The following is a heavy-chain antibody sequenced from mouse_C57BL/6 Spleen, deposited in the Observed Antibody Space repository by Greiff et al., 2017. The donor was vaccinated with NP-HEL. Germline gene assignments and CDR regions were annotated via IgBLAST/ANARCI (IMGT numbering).Heavy chain of an antibody. V-gene: IGHV5-4*01. D-gene: IGHD2-12*01. CDR2: ISDGGSYT. J-gene: IGHJ3*01. CDR3: ASGGLDDGAWFAY. CDR1: GFTFSSYA. Sequence: DVQLVESGGGLVKPGGSLKLSCAASGFTFSSYAMSWVRQTPEKRLEWVATISDGGSYTYYPDNVKGRFTISRDNAKNNLYLQMSHLKSEDTAMYYCASGGLDDGAWFAYWGQGTLVTVSA.